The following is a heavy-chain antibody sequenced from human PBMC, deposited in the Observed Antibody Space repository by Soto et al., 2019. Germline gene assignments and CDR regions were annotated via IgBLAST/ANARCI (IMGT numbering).Heavy chain of an antibody. D-gene: IGHD2-15*01. J-gene: IGHJ4*02. CDR2: MSSSGVFT. V-gene: IGHV3-23*01. CDR3: AKIGGSDNYFLGVGYY. Sequence: GGSLRLSCAASGFTFSDYAMSWVRQAPGKGLEWVSSMSSSGVFTYYTDSVKGRFTISRDNSNNTLYLQMNGLRAEDTAVYYCAKIGGSDNYFLGVGYYWGQGTLVTVSS. CDR1: GFTFSDYA.